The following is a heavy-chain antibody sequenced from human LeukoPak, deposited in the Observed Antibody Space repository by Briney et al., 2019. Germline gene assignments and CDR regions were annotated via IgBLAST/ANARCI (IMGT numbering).Heavy chain of an antibody. CDR2: ISSSGSTI. J-gene: IGHJ4*02. CDR3: AKGDSPYCSGGSCYPLDY. CDR1: GFTFSSYE. V-gene: IGHV3-48*03. Sequence: GGSLRLSCAASGFTFSSYEMNWVRQAPGKGLEWVSYISSSGSTIYYADSVKGRFTISRDNAKNSLYLQMNSLRAEDTAVYYCAKGDSPYCSGGSCYPLDYWGQGTLVTVSS. D-gene: IGHD2-15*01.